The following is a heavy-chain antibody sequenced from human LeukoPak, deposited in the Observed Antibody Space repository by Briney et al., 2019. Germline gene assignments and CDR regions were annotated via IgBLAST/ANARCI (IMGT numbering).Heavy chain of an antibody. V-gene: IGHV3-23*01. J-gene: IGHJ4*02. CDR2: ISGSGGGT. CDR3: AKEDTMVRGVNSRMYDY. Sequence: ADLRLSCVASGFTLSIYGLSWVRLAPGKGLEWVSAISGSGGGTYYADSVKGRFTISRDNSKNTLYLQMDSLRAEDTAVYYCAKEDTMVRGVNSRMYDYWGQGTLVTVSS. D-gene: IGHD3-10*01. CDR1: GFTLSIYG.